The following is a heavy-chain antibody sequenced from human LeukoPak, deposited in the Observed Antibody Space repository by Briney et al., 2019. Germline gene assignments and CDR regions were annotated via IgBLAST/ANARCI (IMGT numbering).Heavy chain of an antibody. CDR3: ARRTTNYDILTGYYCAYFDY. D-gene: IGHD3-9*01. CDR1: GGSFSGYY. V-gene: IGHV4-34*01. Sequence: SETLSLTCAVYGGSFSGYYWSWIRQPPGKGLEWIGEINHSGSTNYNPSLKSRVTISVDTSKNQFSLKLSSVTAADTAVYYCARRTTNYDILTGYYCAYFDYWGQGTLVTVSS. CDR2: INHSGST. J-gene: IGHJ4*02.